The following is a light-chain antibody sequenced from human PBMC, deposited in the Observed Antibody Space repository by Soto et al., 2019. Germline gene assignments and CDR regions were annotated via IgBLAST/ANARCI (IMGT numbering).Light chain of an antibody. CDR2: AAS. CDR3: QQYYSYSIT. V-gene: IGKV1-8*01. Sequence: AIRMTQSPSSLSASTGDRVTITCRASQGISSYLAWYQQKPRKAPKLLIYAASTLQSGVPSRFSSSGSGTDINLTISCLQSEDFATYYCQQYYSYSITFGQGTRLEIK. CDR1: QGISSY. J-gene: IGKJ5*01.